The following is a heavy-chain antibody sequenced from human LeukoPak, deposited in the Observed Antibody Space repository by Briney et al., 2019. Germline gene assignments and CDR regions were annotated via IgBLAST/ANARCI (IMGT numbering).Heavy chain of an antibody. J-gene: IGHJ6*03. D-gene: IGHD6-13*01. CDR3: ARAAIAAARIYYYMDV. Sequence: GRSLRLSCAASAFTFSRYAMHWVRQAPGKGLECVTLISYDGSHKDYADSVKGRFTISRDNSKNTLYLQMNSLRAEDTAVYYCARAAIAAARIYYYMDVWGKGTTVTVSS. V-gene: IGHV3-30*04. CDR2: ISYDGSHK. CDR1: AFTFSRYA.